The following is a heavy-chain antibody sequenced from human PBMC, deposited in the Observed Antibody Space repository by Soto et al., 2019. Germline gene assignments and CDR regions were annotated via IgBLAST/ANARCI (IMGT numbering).Heavy chain of an antibody. D-gene: IGHD6-13*01. V-gene: IGHV2-5*02. Sequence: QITLKDSGHTLAKPTQTLTLICTVPGVSRSTSGVAVGWIRQPPGKALEWLALIYWDDDKRYSPSLKSRLTLTKDTSKNQVVLTITNMDPVDTATYYCAHSNHWIAAAGNDYWGQGTLVSVSS. CDR3: AHSNHWIAAAGNDY. CDR1: GVSRSTSGVA. J-gene: IGHJ4*02. CDR2: IYWDDDK.